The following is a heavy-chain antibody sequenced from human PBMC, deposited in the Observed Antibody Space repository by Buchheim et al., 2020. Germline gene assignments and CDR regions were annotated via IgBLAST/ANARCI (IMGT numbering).Heavy chain of an antibody. CDR2: ISYDGSNK. D-gene: IGHD1-7*01. CDR1: GFTFSSYA. Sequence: QVQLVESGGGVVQPGRSLRLSCAASGFTFSSYAMHWVRQAPGKGLEWVAVISYDGSNKYYADSVKGRFTISRDNSKNTLYLQMNSLRAEDTAVYYCARAPNLGEVDYWGQGTL. CDR3: ARAPNLGEVDY. J-gene: IGHJ4*02. V-gene: IGHV3-30-3*01.